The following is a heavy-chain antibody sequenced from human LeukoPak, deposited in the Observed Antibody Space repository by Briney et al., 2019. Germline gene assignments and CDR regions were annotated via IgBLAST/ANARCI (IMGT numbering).Heavy chain of an antibody. CDR3: AKTPDYYGSSGYQY. Sequence: GGSLRLSCAASGFTFSSYAMSWVRQAPGKGLEWVSAISDSGGSAYYADSVQGRFTISRDNSKNTLYLQMNSLRAEDTAVYYCAKTPDYYGSSGYQYWGQGTLVTVSS. J-gene: IGHJ4*02. V-gene: IGHV3-23*01. CDR1: GFTFSSYA. D-gene: IGHD3-22*01. CDR2: ISDSGGSA.